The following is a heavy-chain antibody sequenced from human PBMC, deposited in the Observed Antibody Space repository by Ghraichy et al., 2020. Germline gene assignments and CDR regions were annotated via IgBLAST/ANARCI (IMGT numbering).Heavy chain of an antibody. CDR3: ARIVLVVPAAIFYYGMDV. CDR2: INHSGST. V-gene: IGHV4-34*01. D-gene: IGHD2-2*02. J-gene: IGHJ6*02. Sequence: SETLSLTCAVYGGSFSGYYWSWIRQPPGKGLEWIGEINHSGSTNYNPSLKSRVTISVDTSKNQFSLKLSSVTAADTAVYYCARIVLVVPAAIFYYGMDVWGQGTTVTVSS. CDR1: GGSFSGYY.